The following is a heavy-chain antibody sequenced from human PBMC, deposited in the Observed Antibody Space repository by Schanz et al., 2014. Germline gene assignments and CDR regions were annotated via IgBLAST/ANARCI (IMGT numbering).Heavy chain of an antibody. CDR3: AKDLAAVGVFDY. V-gene: IGHV3-23*04. Sequence: VQLVDSGGGLVKPGGSLRLSCAASGFTFSNHALSWVRQAPGKGLEWVSGIGGSGDSTHYADSVKGRFIISRDNTKNTLYLQMNSLRAEDTAIYYCAKDLAAVGVFDYWGQGSLVTVAP. CDR1: GFTFSNHA. CDR2: IGGSGDST. J-gene: IGHJ4*02. D-gene: IGHD6-13*01.